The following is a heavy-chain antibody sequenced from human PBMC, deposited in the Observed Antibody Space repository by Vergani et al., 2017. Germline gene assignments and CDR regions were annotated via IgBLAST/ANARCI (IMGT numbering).Heavy chain of an antibody. CDR1: GYTFSNY. D-gene: IGHD3-9*01. Sequence: QVQVVQSGAEVKKSGASVKVSCKTSGYTFSNYMHWVRQAPEQGLEWMGIINPSGGHTNYAQKFQGRVTMIRDTSTSTVYMELSSLRSEDTAIYYCARGDYGILTGYRYWVQGTLVTVSA. V-gene: IGHV1-46*03. J-gene: IGHJ4*02. CDR3: ARGDYGILTGYRY. CDR2: INPSGGHT.